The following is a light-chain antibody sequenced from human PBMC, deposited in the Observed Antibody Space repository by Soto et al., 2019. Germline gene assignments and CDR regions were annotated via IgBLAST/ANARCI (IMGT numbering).Light chain of an antibody. V-gene: IGKV1-39*01. J-gene: IGKJ5*01. CDR2: GAS. Sequence: DIQMTQSPSSLSASVGDRVTITCRASQSISSYLNWYQQKPGKAPKLLLYGASSLQSGVPSRFSGSGSGTDFTLTINSLQLEDFATYYCQQGYSYPLNFGQGTRLEIK. CDR1: QSISSY. CDR3: QQGYSYPLN.